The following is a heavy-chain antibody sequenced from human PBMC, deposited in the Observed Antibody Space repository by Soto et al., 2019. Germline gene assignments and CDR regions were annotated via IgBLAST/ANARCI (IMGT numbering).Heavy chain of an antibody. D-gene: IGHD2-15*01. CDR1: GYSFTSYW. Sequence: GESLKISCKGSGYSFTSYWISWVRQMPGKGLEWMGRIDPSDSYTNYSPSFQGHVTISADKSISTAYLQWSSLKASDTAMYYCASGEKCSGGSCYSDDAFDIWGQGTMVTVSS. J-gene: IGHJ3*02. CDR3: ASGEKCSGGSCYSDDAFDI. CDR2: IDPSDSYT. V-gene: IGHV5-10-1*01.